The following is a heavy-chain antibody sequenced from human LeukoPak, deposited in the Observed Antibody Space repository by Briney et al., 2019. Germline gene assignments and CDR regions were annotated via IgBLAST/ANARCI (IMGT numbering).Heavy chain of an antibody. CDR1: GDSMSSYY. Sequence: SETLSLTCTVSGDSMSSYYWSWIRQPPGKGLEWIAYISYSGSTKYNPSLQNRVTISIDTSKDQFSLKLITVTAADTAGHFCSRVPRAAARYWDFDLWGRCTPVTV. D-gene: IGHD6-6*01. V-gene: IGHV4-59*01. CDR3: SRVPRAAARYWDFDL. CDR2: ISYSGST. J-gene: IGHJ2*01.